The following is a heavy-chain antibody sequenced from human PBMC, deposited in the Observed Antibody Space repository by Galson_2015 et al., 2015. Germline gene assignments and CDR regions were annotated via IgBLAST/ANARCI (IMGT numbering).Heavy chain of an antibody. CDR1: GYTFTSYG. V-gene: IGHV1-18*01. CDR2: ISAYNGNT. CDR3: ARDREGYDTGDYYYGMDV. J-gene: IGHJ6*02. D-gene: IGHD5-12*01. Sequence: SVKVSCKASGYTFTSYGISWVRQAPGQGLEWMGWISAYNGNTNYAQKLQGRVTMTTDTSTSTAYMELRSLRSDDTAVYYCARDREGYDTGDYYYGMDVWGHGTTVTVSS.